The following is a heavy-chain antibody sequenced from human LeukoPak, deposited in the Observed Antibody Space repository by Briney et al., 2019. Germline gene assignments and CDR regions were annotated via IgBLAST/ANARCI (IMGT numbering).Heavy chain of an antibody. CDR3: AKHCSSTSCYNDAFDI. J-gene: IGHJ3*02. CDR2: IYTSGST. D-gene: IGHD2-2*01. Sequence: SETLSLTCAVPGGSISTYYWSWIRQPPGKGLEWIGYIYTSGSTNYNPSLKSRVTISVDMSKNQFSLKLSSVTAADTAVYYCAKHCSSTSCYNDAFDIWGQGTMVTVSS. V-gene: IGHV4-4*09. CDR1: GGSISTYY.